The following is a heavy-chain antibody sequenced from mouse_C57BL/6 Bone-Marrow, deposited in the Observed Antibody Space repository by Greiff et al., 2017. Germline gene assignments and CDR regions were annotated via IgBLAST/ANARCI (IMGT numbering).Heavy chain of an antibody. CDR1: GYTFTSYG. Sequence: LVESGAELARPGASVTLSCKASGYTFTSYGISWVKQRPGQGLEWIGEIYPRSGSTYYNEKFTGKATLTVDKSSSPAYMELRSLPSEDSAVYFCAEIYYYGSSYYYAMDYWGQGTSVTVSS. J-gene: IGHJ4*01. CDR3: AEIYYYGSSYYYAMDY. D-gene: IGHD1-1*01. V-gene: IGHV1-81*01. CDR2: IYPRSGST.